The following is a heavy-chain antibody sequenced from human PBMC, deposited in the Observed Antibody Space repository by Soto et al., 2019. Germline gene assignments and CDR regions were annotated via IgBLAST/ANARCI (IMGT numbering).Heavy chain of an antibody. Sequence: EVQLVESGGGLVKPGGSLRLSCAASGFTFSNAWMNWVRQAPGKGLEWVGRIKSKTDGGTTDYAAPVKGRFTISRDDSKNTLYLQRNSLKTEDTAVYYCTTGLVKGRGVFDIWGQGTMVTVSS. CDR2: IKSKTDGGTT. J-gene: IGHJ3*02. CDR3: TTGLVKGRGVFDI. CDR1: GFTFSNAW. D-gene: IGHD2-21*01. V-gene: IGHV3-15*07.